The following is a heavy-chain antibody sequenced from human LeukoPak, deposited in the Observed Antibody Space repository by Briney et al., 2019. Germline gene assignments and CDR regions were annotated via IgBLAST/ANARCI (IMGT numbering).Heavy chain of an antibody. J-gene: IGHJ4*02. D-gene: IGHD3-3*01. Sequence: GGSLILSCVASGFTFNNAWMSWVRQAPGKGLEWVGRIKHKADGGTTDYGAPVKGRFTISRDDSKNTLYLQMNNLKNEDTAVYYCTTFSYDFWSGSEGGYFDHWGQGTLVAVSS. CDR2: IKHKADGGTT. CDR3: TTFSYDFWSGSEGGYFDH. V-gene: IGHV3-15*01. CDR1: GFTFNNAW.